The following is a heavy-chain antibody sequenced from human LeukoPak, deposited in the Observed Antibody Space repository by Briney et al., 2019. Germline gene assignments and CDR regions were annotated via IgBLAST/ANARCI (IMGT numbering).Heavy chain of an antibody. CDR1: GHTFNSYD. J-gene: IGHJ4*02. D-gene: IGHD6-13*01. V-gene: IGHV1-8*01. CDR2: MNPHSGNT. CDR3: ARGRQQLEEGDFDY. Sequence: GASVKVSCKTSGHTFNSYDINWVRQTTGQGLEWMGWMNPHSGNTDYAQKLQGRVTITRNTSISTVYMELTSLRYEDTAVYYCARGRQQLEEGDFDYWGQGTLVTVSS.